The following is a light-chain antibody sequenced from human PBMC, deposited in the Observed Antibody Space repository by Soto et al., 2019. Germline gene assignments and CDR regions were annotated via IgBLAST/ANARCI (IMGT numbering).Light chain of an antibody. CDR2: DVS. Sequence: QSALTQPRSVSGSPGQSVTISCTGTSSGVGGYNYVSWYQQYPGTAPKLMIYDVSMRPSGVPDRFSGSKSGNTASLTISGLQAEDEADYYCCSYAGSYTFYVFGTGTKVTVL. J-gene: IGLJ1*01. CDR1: SSGVGGYNY. CDR3: CSYAGSYTFYV. V-gene: IGLV2-11*01.